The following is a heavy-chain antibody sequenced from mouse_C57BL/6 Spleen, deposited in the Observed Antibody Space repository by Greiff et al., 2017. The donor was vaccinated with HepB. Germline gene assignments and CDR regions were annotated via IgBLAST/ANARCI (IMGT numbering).Heavy chain of an antibody. CDR3: ARDGGVITTVAMDY. CDR1: GFTFSSYA. J-gene: IGHJ4*01. D-gene: IGHD1-1*01. CDR2: ISDGGSYT. V-gene: IGHV5-4*01. Sequence: EVQGVESGGGLVKPGGSLKLSCAASGFTFSSYAMSWVRQTPEKRLEWVATISDGGSYTYYPDNVKGRFTISRDNAKNNLYLQMSHLKSEDTAMYYCARDGGVITTVAMDYWGQGTSVTVSS.